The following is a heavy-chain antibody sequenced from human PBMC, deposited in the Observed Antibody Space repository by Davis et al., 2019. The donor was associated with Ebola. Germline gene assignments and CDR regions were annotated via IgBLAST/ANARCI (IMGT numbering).Heavy chain of an antibody. CDR2: ISAFKGKT. J-gene: IGHJ4*02. Sequence: ASVKVSCKASGYTFTNYYMHWVRKAPGQGLEWLGWISAFKGKTHYAQKFQGRMTLTTDTSTSTAYMELESLRSDDTAVYYCVRSTYDILIDFDFWGQGTLVTVSS. D-gene: IGHD3-9*01. CDR1: GYTFTNYY. V-gene: IGHV1-18*04. CDR3: VRSTYDILIDFDF.